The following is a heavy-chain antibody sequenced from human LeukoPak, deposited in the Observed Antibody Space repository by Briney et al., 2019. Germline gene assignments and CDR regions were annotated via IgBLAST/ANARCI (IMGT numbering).Heavy chain of an antibody. Sequence: PSETLSLTCTVSVGSISSYYWSWIRQPPGKGLEWIGYIYYSGSTNYNPSLKSRVTISVDTSKNQFSLKLSSVTAADTAVYYCARATRAARDYWIDPWGQGTLVTVSS. D-gene: IGHD6-6*01. CDR1: VGSISSYY. CDR3: ARATRAARDYWIDP. J-gene: IGHJ5*02. CDR2: IYYSGST. V-gene: IGHV4-59*01.